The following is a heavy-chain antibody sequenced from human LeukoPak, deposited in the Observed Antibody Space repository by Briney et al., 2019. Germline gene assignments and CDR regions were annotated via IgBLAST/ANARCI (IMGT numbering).Heavy chain of an antibody. J-gene: IGHJ4*02. V-gene: IGHV1-8*03. CDR1: GYTFTSYD. CDR2: MNPNSGNT. D-gene: IGHD3-22*01. CDR3: ARAITDSTGYYAYYFDS. Sequence: ASVKVSCKASGYTFTSYDINWVRQATGQGLKWMGWMNPNSGNTGYAQKFQGRVTITRNTSISTAYMELSSLRSEDTAVYYCARAITDSTGYYAYYFDSWGQGTLVTVSS.